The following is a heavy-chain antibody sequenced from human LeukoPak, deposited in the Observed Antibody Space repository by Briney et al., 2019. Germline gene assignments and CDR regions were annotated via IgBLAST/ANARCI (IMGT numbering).Heavy chain of an antibody. Sequence: GGSLRLSCAASGFTFSSYGMHWVRQAPGKGLEWVAVISYDGSNKYYADSVKGRFTISRDNSKNTLYLQMNSLRAEDTAVYYCAKGDSTFSEFDYWGQGTLVTVSS. CDR3: AKGDSTFSEFDY. J-gene: IGHJ4*02. CDR2: ISYDGSNK. V-gene: IGHV3-30*18. D-gene: IGHD2/OR15-2a*01. CDR1: GFTFSSYG.